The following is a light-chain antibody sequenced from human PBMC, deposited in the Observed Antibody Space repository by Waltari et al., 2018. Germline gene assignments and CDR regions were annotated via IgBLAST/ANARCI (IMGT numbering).Light chain of an antibody. CDR1: QSIRSY. V-gene: IGKV1-39*01. CDR3: QQGYSSPYT. CDR2: TAA. J-gene: IGKJ2*01. Sequence: DIQMTQSPSSLSASVGDRVIITCRASQSIRSYLNWYQQKPGKAPKLLIYTAANFQSGVPSRFSGSGSGTDFTITITSLQPEDFATYYCQQGYSSPYTFGQGTKVETK.